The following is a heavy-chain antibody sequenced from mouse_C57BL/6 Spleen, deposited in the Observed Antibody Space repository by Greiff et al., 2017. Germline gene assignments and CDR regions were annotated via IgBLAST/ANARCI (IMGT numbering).Heavy chain of an antibody. CDR3: AYYDVDY. CDR2: IYPGSGST. J-gene: IGHJ2*01. CDR1: GYTFTSYW. Sequence: QVQLKESGAELVKPGASVKMSCKASGYTFTSYWITWVKQRPGQGLEWIGDIYPGSGSTNYNEKFKSKATLTVDTSSSTAYMQLSSLTSEDSAVYYCAYYDVDYWGQGTTLTVSS. D-gene: IGHD2-4*01. V-gene: IGHV1-55*01.